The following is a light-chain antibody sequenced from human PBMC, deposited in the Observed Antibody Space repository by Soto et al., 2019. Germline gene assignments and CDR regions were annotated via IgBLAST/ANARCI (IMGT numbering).Light chain of an antibody. J-gene: IGLJ2*01. CDR3: ATWDNGLTGVV. CDR1: SSNIGSNT. V-gene: IGLV1-44*01. Sequence: QSALTQPPSTSGTPGQRVTISCSGSSSNIGSNTVHWYQQIPGTAPKLLIYTNNPRSSGVSDRFSGSKSDTSASLVISGLQSEDEADYYCATWDNGLTGVVFGGGTKLTVL. CDR2: TNN.